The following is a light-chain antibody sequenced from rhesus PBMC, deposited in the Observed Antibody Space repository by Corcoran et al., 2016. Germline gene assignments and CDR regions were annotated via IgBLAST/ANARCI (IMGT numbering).Light chain of an antibody. V-gene: IGKV1-37*01. CDR2: YAT. J-gene: IGKJ1*01. CDR1: QGISSY. CDR3: QQYNSAPRT. Sequence: DIQMTQSPSSLSASVGDRVTITCRASQGISSYLAWFQLKPGKAPKPLIYYATQLESGVPSRFSGSGSGTEFTLTISSLQPEDFATYCCQQYNSAPRTFGQGTKVEIK.